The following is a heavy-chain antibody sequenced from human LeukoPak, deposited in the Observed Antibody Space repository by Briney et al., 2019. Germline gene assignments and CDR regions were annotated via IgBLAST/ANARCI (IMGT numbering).Heavy chain of an antibody. V-gene: IGHV3-30*01. CDR2: ISYDGSNK. J-gene: IGHJ4*02. CDR1: GFTFSSYA. CDR3: ARDLYGSSPDY. Sequence: RRSLRLSCAASGFTFSSYAMHWVRQAPGKGLEWVAVISYDGSNKYYADSVKGRFTISRDNSKNTLYLQMNSLRAEDTAVYYCARDLYGSSPDYWGQGTLVTVSS. D-gene: IGHD6-6*01.